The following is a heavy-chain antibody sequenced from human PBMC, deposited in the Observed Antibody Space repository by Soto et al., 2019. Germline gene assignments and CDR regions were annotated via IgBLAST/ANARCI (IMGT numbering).Heavy chain of an antibody. D-gene: IGHD2-15*01. CDR2: IYYSGST. J-gene: IGHJ4*02. CDR1: GGSISRYY. V-gene: IGHV4-59*01. Sequence: SETLSLTCTVSGGSISRYYWSWIRQPPGKGLEWIGYIYYSGSTNYNPSLKSRVTISVDTSKNQFSLKLSSVTAADTAVYYCAGGVATIEKIDYWGQGTLVTVSS. CDR3: AGGVATIEKIDY.